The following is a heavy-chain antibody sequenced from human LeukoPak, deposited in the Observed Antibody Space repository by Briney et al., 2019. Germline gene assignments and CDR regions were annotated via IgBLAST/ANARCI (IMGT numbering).Heavy chain of an antibody. CDR1: GGSFSGYY. D-gene: IGHD5-18*01. CDR3: ARGLFDGTGSYNDY. CDR2: INHSGST. V-gene: IGHV4-34*01. J-gene: IGHJ4*02. Sequence: SETLSLTCAVYGGSFSGYYWSWIRQPPGKGLEWIGEINHSGSTNYNPSLKSRVTISVDTSKNQFSLKLSSVTAADTAVYYCARGLFDGTGSYNDYWGQGTLVTVPS.